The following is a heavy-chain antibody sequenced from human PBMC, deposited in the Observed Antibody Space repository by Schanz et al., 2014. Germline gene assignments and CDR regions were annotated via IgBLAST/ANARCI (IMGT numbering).Heavy chain of an antibody. V-gene: IGHV3-23*01. J-gene: IGHJ4*02. CDR3: AKHVRSLTGNDY. CDR1: GFTFSNHA. Sequence: EVHLLESGGGLVQPGGSLRLSYAASGFTFSNHALSWVRQAPGKGLEWVSGIGGSGDSTHYADSVKGRFIISRDNSKNTLYLQVNSLRAEDTAVYYCAKHVRSLTGNDYWGQGTLVTVSS. CDR2: IGGSGDST. D-gene: IGHD3-9*01.